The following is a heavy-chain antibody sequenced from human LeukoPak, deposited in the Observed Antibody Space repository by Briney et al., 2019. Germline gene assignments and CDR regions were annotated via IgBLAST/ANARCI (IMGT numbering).Heavy chain of an antibody. Sequence: SETLSLTCTVSGGSISSYYWNWIRQPPGKGLEWIGYIYYNGSTNYNPSLKSRVTISVDSSKNQFSLELSSVTAADTAVYYCASSGDRLSAFDPWGQGTLVTVSS. J-gene: IGHJ5*02. CDR2: IYYNGST. D-gene: IGHD7-27*01. V-gene: IGHV4-59*01. CDR1: GGSISSYY. CDR3: ASSGDRLSAFDP.